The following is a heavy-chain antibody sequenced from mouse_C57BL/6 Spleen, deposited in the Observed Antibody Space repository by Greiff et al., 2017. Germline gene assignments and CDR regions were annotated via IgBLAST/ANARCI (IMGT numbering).Heavy chain of an antibody. Sequence: EVQLQQSGPELVKPGASVKMSCKASGYTFTDYNMHWVKQSHGKSLEWIGYINPNNGGTSYNQKFKGKATLTVNKSSSTAYMELRSLTSEDSAVYYCASLYYGSSYWYFDVWGTGTTVTVSS. J-gene: IGHJ1*03. CDR2: INPNNGGT. CDR1: GYTFTDYN. V-gene: IGHV1-22*01. CDR3: ASLYYGSSYWYFDV. D-gene: IGHD1-1*01.